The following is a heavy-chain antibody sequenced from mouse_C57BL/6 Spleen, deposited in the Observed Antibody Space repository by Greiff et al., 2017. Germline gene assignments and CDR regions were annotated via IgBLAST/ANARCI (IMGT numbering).Heavy chain of an antibody. CDR2: IDPSDSYT. CDR3: ARRGATIVTFDY. V-gene: IGHV1-69*01. Sequence: QVQLKQPGAELVMPGASVKLSCKASGYTFTSYWMHWVKQRPGQGLEWIGEIDPSDSYTNYNQKFKGKSTLTVDKSSSTAYMQLRSLTSEDSAVYYCARRGATIVTFDYWGQGTTLTVSS. D-gene: IGHD2-12*01. CDR1: GYTFTSYW. J-gene: IGHJ2*01.